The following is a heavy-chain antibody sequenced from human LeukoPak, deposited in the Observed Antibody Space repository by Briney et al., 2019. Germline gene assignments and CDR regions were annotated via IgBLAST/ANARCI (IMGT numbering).Heavy chain of an antibody. V-gene: IGHV4-34*01. CDR1: GGSFSGYY. J-gene: IGHJ4*02. Sequence: PSETLSLTCAVYGGSFSGYYWSWIRQPPGKGLEWIGEINHSGSTNYNPSLKSRVTISVDTSKNQFSLKLSSVTAADTALYYCARRILRYFDWFGETPNYFDYWGQGTLVTVSS. CDR2: INHSGST. D-gene: IGHD3-9*01. CDR3: ARRILRYFDWFGETPNYFDY.